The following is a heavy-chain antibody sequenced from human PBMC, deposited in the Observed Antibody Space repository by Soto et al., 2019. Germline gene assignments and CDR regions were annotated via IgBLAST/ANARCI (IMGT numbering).Heavy chain of an antibody. D-gene: IGHD4-4*01. V-gene: IGHV1-8*01. Sequence: QVQLVQSGAEVKKPGASVKVSCKASRYTFISYDINWVRQATGQGLEWMGWMHPKSANTGYAQNFQGRVTMTRKTSISTAYMELSSLRSEDTAVYYCARSPSWETTVTPYYFDYWGQGTLVTVSS. CDR2: MHPKSANT. J-gene: IGHJ4*02. CDR3: ARSPSWETTVTPYYFDY. CDR1: RYTFISYD.